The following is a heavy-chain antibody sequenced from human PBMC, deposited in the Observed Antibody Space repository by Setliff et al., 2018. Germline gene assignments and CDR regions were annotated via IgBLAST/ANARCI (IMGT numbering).Heavy chain of an antibody. CDR2: MNPNSGNT. J-gene: IGHJ5*02. Sequence: ASVKVSCKASGYTFTSYDINWVRQATGQGLEWMGWMNPNSGNTGYAQKFQGRVTMTRNTSISTAYMDLSSLRFEDTAVYYCARGYSSSWQSRMGFDPWGQGTLVTVSS. V-gene: IGHV1-8*02. CDR1: GYTFTSYD. CDR3: ARGYSSSWQSRMGFDP. D-gene: IGHD6-13*01.